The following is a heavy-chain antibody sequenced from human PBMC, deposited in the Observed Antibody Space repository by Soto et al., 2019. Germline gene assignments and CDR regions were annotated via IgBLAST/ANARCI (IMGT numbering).Heavy chain of an antibody. J-gene: IGHJ4*02. D-gene: IGHD5-12*01. CDR2: INSDGSST. V-gene: IGHV3-74*01. Sequence: PGGSLRLSCAASGFTVSAYYMIWVRQAPGKGLEWVSRINSDGSSTSYADSVKGRFTISRDNAKNTLYLQMNSLRAEDTAVYYCARELRSGYDRRFDYWGQGTLVTVSS. CDR3: ARELRSGYDRRFDY. CDR1: GFTVSAYY.